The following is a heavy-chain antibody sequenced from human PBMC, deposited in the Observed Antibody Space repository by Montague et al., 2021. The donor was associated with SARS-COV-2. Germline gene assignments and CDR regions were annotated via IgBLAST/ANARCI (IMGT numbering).Heavy chain of an antibody. Sequence: SETLSLTCAVSGGSISSSNCWSWVRQPPGKGLEWIGEIHHSGSTXYNPALKSRVTMSVDRSENHFSLRLSSVTAADTAMYYCARGGYGGWTGYYFDYWGQGTLVTVSS. CDR2: IHHSGST. CDR3: ARGGYGGWTGYYFDY. CDR1: GGSISSSNC. J-gene: IGHJ4*02. D-gene: IGHD4/OR15-4a*01. V-gene: IGHV4-4*02.